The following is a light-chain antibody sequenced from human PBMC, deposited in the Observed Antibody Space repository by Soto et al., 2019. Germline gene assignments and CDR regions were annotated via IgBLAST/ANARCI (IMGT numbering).Light chain of an antibody. V-gene: IGKV3-15*01. J-gene: IGKJ1*01. CDR2: GAS. CDR1: QSVSSN. Sequence: EVVLTQSPATLSVSPGERATLSCRASQSVSSNLAWYQQKPGQAPRLLIYGASTRATGIPARFSGSGSGTVFTLTISRLEPEDFAVYYCQQYGSSPRTFGQGTNVDI. CDR3: QQYGSSPRT.